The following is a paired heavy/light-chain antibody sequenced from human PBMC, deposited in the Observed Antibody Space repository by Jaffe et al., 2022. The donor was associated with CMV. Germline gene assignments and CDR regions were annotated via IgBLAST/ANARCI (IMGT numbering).Light chain of an antibody. Sequence: DTQMTQSPSSLSASVGDRVTITCRASQSISNYLNWYQQKSGQAPKLLVYAASFLQSGVPSRFSGSGSRTHFTLTISSLQPEDFATYYCQQTYTAPRTFGQGTKVEI. CDR3: QQTYTAPRT. CDR2: AAS. J-gene: IGKJ1*01. CDR1: QSISNY. V-gene: IGKV1-39*01.
Heavy chain of an antibody. CDR3: ARGPPLVLQWDYRNDV. CDR2: INDRGDI. Sequence: QVQLQQWGAGLVKPSETLSLTCGVSNGSFSGYYWTWIRQAPGKGLEWIGEINDRGDINYSPSLESRVTISLGAAKSQFSLRLISVTAADTGIYFCARGPPLVLQWDYRNDVWGKGTTVTVSS. CDR1: NGSFSGYY. D-gene: IGHD6-6*01. V-gene: IGHV4-34*02. J-gene: IGHJ6*04.